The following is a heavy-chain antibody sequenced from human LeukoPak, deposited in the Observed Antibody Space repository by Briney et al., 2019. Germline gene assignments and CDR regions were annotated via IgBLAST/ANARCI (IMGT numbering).Heavy chain of an antibody. D-gene: IGHD2/OR15-2a*01. CDR2: INQDGSRR. J-gene: IGHJ3*02. CDR3: ATSRVEAAFDI. CDR1: GFTFSNYW. Sequence: GESLRLSCAASGFTFSNYWMAWVRQAPGKGLEWVANINQDGSRRPFGDSVKGRFTISRDNVQNSLFLQMNSLRVEDTAVYYCATSRVEAAFDIWGQGTMVTVPS. V-gene: IGHV3-7*01.